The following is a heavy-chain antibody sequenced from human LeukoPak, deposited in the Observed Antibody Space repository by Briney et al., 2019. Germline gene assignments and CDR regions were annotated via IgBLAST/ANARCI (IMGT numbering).Heavy chain of an antibody. Sequence: PSETLSLTCTVSGGSISSSGYYWGWIRQPPGKGLEWIGSIYYSGGNYYNPSLNSRVTTSVDTSKNQFSLRLSSVTAADTAVYYCARGPYYFDSWGPGTLVTVSS. CDR2: IYYSGGN. J-gene: IGHJ4*02. CDR3: ARGPYYFDS. V-gene: IGHV4-39*07. CDR1: GGSISSSGYY.